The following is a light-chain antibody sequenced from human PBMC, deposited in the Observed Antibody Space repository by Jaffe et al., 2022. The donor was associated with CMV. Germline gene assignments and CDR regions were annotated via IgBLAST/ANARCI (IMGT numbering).Light chain of an antibody. CDR2: DAS. CDR3: QQRSSWPT. V-gene: IGKV3-11*01. J-gene: IGKJ3*01. CDR1: QSVSSY. Sequence: EIVLTQSPATLSLSPGERATLSCRASQSVSSYLAWYQQKPGQTPRLLIYDASNRAAGVPARFSGSGSGTDFTLTISSLEPEDFAVYFCQQRSSWPTFGPGTKVDIE.